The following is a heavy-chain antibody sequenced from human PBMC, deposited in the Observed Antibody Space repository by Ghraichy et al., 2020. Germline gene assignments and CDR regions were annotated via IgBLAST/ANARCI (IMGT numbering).Heavy chain of an antibody. J-gene: IGHJ6*02. V-gene: IGHV4-39*01. CDR3: ARRGYLGGSYYDYYYGMAV. CDR2: IYYSGST. D-gene: IGHD1-26*01. CDR1: GGSISSSSYY. Sequence: SETLSLTCTVSGGSISSSSYYWGWIRQPPGKGLEWIGSIYYSGSTYYNPSLKSRVTISVDTSKNQFSLKLSSVTAADTAVYYCARRGYLGGSYYDYYYGMAVWGRATTVTVSS.